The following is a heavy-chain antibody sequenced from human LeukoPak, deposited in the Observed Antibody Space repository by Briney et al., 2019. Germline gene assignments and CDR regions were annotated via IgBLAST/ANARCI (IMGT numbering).Heavy chain of an antibody. V-gene: IGHV3-30*18. CDR3: AKEKLPRYFDY. J-gene: IGHJ4*02. Sequence: GGSLRLSCAASGFTFSSYGMHWVRQAPGKGLEWVAVISYDGSNKYYADSVKGRFTISRDNSKNTLYLQMNSLRAEDTAVYYCAKEKLPRYFDYWGQGTLVTVSS. CDR1: GFTFSSYG. CDR2: ISYDGSNK.